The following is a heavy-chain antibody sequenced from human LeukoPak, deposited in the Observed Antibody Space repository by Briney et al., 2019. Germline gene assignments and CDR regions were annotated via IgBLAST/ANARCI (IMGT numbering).Heavy chain of an antibody. J-gene: IGHJ4*02. CDR3: ARHGSYSSGWYPYYFDY. CDR2: IHYSGST. CDR1: GGSISSSSYY. D-gene: IGHD6-19*01. V-gene: IGHV4-39*01. Sequence: PSETLSLTCTVSGGSISSSSYYWGWIRQPPGKGLELIGSIHYSGSTYYNPSLKSRVTISVDTSKNQFSLKLSSVTAADTAVYYCARHGSYSSGWYPYYFDYWGQGTLVTVSS.